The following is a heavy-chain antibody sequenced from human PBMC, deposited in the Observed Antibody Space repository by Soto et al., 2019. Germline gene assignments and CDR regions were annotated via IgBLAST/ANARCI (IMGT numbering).Heavy chain of an antibody. CDR1: GGSISSSSYY. V-gene: IGHV4-39*01. D-gene: IGHD2-15*01. CDR3: ARRVVVAATSFDY. J-gene: IGHJ4*02. CDR2: IYYSGST. Sequence: SETLSLTCTVSGGSISSSSYYWGWIRQPPGKGLEWIGSIYYSGSTYYNPSLKSRVTISVDTSKNQFSLKLSSVTAADTAVYYCARRVVVAATSFDYWGQGTLVTVSS.